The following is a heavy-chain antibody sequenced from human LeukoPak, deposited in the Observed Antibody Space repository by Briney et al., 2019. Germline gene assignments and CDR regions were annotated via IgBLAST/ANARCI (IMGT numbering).Heavy chain of an antibody. V-gene: IGHV4-34*01. D-gene: IGHD3-22*01. CDR2: ISHSGST. CDR1: GGSFSGYY. J-gene: IGHJ5*02. CDR3: ARCSSGYYGFDP. Sequence: PSETLSLTCAVYGGSFSGYYWSWIRQPPGKGLEWIGEISHSGSTNYNPSLKSRVTISVDTSKNQFSLKLSSVTAADTAVYYCARCSSGYYGFDPWGQGTLVTVSS.